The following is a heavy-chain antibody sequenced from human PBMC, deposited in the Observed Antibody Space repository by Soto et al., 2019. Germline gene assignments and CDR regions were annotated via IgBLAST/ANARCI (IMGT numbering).Heavy chain of an antibody. J-gene: IGHJ6*02. Sequence: PSETLSLTCTVSGGSISSYYWSWIRQPPGKGLEWIGYIYYSGSTNYNPTLKSRVTISVDTSKNQFSLKLSSVTAADTAVYYCARGDGSVTAGYYYYGMDVWGQGTTVTASS. CDR2: IYYSGST. CDR3: ARGDGSVTAGYYYYGMDV. CDR1: GGSISSYY. D-gene: IGHD1-26*01. V-gene: IGHV4-59*01.